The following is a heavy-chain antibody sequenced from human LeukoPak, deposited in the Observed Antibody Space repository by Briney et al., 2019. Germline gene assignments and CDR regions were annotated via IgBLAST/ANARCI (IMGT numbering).Heavy chain of an antibody. J-gene: IGHJ4*02. V-gene: IGHV3-9*01. CDR2: ISWNSGSI. CDR1: GFTFDDYA. D-gene: IGHD3-22*01. Sequence: GGSLRLSCAASGFTFDDYAMHWVRQAPGKGLEWVSGISWNSGSIGYADSVKGRFTISRDNAKNSLCLQMNSLRAEDTALYYCAKDLPPRRYYDSGVFDYWGQGTLVTVSS. CDR3: AKDLPPRRYYDSGVFDY.